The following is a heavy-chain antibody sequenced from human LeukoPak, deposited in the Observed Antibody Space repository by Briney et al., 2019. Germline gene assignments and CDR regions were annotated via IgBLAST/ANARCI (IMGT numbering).Heavy chain of an antibody. J-gene: IGHJ4*02. CDR1: GGSIRSSSYY. Sequence: PSETLSLTCTVSGGSIRSSSYYWAWIRQPPGKGLEWIGSIYYSGSTYYNPSLKSRITISVDTSKNHFSLKLSSVTAADTAVYYCAGRGSSWYSGYFDSWGQGTLVTVSS. CDR3: AGRGSSWYSGYFDS. CDR2: IYYSGST. D-gene: IGHD6-13*01. V-gene: IGHV4-39*02.